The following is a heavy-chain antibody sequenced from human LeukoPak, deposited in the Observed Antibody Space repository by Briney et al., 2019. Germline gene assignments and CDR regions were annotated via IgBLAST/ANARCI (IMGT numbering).Heavy chain of an antibody. CDR3: ARACRSTSCYRAFDI. J-gene: IGHJ3*02. CDR2: INHSGST. V-gene: IGHV4-34*01. D-gene: IGHD2-2*01. CDR1: GGSFSGYY. Sequence: PSETLSLTCAVYGGSFSGYYWSWIRQPPGKGLEWIGEINHSGSTNYNPSLKSRVTISVDTSKNQFSLKLSSVTAADTAVYYCARACRSTSCYRAFDIWGQGTMVTVSS.